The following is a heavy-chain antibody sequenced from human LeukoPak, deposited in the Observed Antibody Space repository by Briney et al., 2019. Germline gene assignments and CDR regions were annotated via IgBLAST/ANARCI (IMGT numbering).Heavy chain of an antibody. V-gene: IGHV4-30-2*01. CDR2: IYHSGST. J-gene: IGHJ3*02. Sequence: SETLSLTCTVSGGSISSGGYYWSWIRQPPGKGLEWIGYIYHSGSTYYNPSLKSRVTISVDRSKNQFSLKLSSVTAADTAVYYCARSALPAESIVVVPLGIWGQGTMVTVSS. D-gene: IGHD2-2*01. CDR3: ARSALPAESIVVVPLGI. CDR1: GGSISSGGYY.